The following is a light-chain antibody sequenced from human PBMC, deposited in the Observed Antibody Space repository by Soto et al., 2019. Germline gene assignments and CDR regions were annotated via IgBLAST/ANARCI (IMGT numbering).Light chain of an antibody. CDR1: QSVSSY. V-gene: IGKV3-11*01. CDR2: DAS. CDR3: QQRSNWPPGIT. J-gene: IGKJ3*01. Sequence: EIVLTQSPATLSLSPGERATLFCRASQSVSSYLAWYQQKPGQAPRLLIYDASNRATGIPARFSGSGSGTAFTLTISSLEPEDFAVYYCQQRSNWPPGITFGPGTKVDIK.